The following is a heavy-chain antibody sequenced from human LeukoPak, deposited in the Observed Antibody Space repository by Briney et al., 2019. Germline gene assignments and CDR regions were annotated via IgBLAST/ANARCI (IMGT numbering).Heavy chain of an antibody. CDR2: IYHSGST. CDR1: GGSISSGGYS. Sequence: SETLSLTCAVSGGSISSGGYSWSWIRQPPGKGLEWIGYIYHSGSTYYNPSLKSRVTISVDRSKNQFSLKLSSVTAADTAVYYCARGSTTWSDAFDIWGQGTMVTVSS. CDR3: ARGSTTWSDAFDI. D-gene: IGHD4-17*01. J-gene: IGHJ3*02. V-gene: IGHV4-30-2*01.